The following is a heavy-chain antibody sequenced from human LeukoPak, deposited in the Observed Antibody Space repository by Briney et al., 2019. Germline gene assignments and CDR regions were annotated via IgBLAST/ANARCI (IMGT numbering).Heavy chain of an antibody. V-gene: IGHV1-2*02. J-gene: IGHJ5*02. CDR3: ARQAFCSGGSCAKWFDR. CDR2: INPNSGDT. CDR1: GYTFTSYY. D-gene: IGHD2-15*01. Sequence: ASVKVSCKASGYTFTSYYMHWVRQAPGQGLEWMGWINPNSGDTNYAQKFQGRVTMTRDTSRSTAYMELSRLRSDDTAVYHCARQAFCSGGSCAKWFDRWGHGTLVAVSS.